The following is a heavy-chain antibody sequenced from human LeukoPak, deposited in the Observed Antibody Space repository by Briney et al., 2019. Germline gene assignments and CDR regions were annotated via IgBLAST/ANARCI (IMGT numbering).Heavy chain of an antibody. V-gene: IGHV3-53*01. D-gene: IGHD2-15*01. CDR1: GFTVSNNY. CDR2: FHTGGET. J-gene: IGHJ4*02. CDR3: ARDRGYCSGGSCYTYYFDY. Sequence: GGSLRLSCAASGFTVSNNYMIWVRQAPGKGLEWVSLFHTGGETEYADSVKGRFTISRDNAKNSLYLQMNSLRDEDTAVYYCARDRGYCSGGSCYTYYFDYWGQGALVTVSS.